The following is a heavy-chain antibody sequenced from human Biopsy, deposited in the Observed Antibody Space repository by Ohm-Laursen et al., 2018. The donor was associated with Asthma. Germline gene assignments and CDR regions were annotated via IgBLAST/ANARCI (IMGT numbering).Heavy chain of an antibody. Sequence: ASVKVSCKASGYTFNSAGITWVRQAPGQRLEWMGWISVYNGNTKVAQKLQDRVTMITDTSTSTAYMELRSLRSDDTAVYFRARAVDYSHYYGIDVWGQGTTVTVS. CDR1: GYTFNSAG. J-gene: IGHJ6*02. CDR3: ARAVDYSHYYGIDV. CDR2: ISVYNGNT. V-gene: IGHV1-18*01. D-gene: IGHD3-10*01.